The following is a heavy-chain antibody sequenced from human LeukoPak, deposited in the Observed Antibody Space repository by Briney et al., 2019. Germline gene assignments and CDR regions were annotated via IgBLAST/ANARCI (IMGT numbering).Heavy chain of an antibody. J-gene: IGHJ3*01. D-gene: IGHD3/OR15-3a*01. Sequence: PSLKSRVTISVDTSKNQFSLDLSSATPADTAVYYCARIRHNFDFYEVWGQGKRFSVSS. CDR3: ARIRHNFDFYEV. V-gene: IGHV4-39*01.